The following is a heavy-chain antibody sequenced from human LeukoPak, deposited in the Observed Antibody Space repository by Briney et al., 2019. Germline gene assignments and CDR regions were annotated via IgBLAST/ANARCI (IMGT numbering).Heavy chain of an antibody. V-gene: IGHV3-7*01. CDR2: IKQDGSEK. Sequence: GGSLRLSCAASGFTFSSYWVSWVRQAPGKGLEWVANIKQDGSEKYYVDSVKGRFTISRDNAKNSLYLQMNSLRAEDTAVYYCARERGGEFYDYWGQGTLVTVSS. J-gene: IGHJ4*02. CDR1: GFTFSSYW. D-gene: IGHD4-17*01. CDR3: ARERGGEFYDY.